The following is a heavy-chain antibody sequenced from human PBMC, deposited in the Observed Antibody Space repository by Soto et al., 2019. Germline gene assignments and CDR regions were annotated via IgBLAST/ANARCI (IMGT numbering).Heavy chain of an antibody. V-gene: IGHV4-39*01. Sequence: QLQLQESGPGLVKPSETLSLTCTVSGGSISSSSYYWGWIRQPPGKGLEWIGSIYYSGSTYYNPSLKSRVTISVDTSKNQFSLKLSSVTAADTAVYYCARTTVTTEGAFDIWGQGTMVTVSS. CDR3: ARTTVTTEGAFDI. CDR1: GGSISSSSYY. D-gene: IGHD4-17*01. CDR2: IYYSGST. J-gene: IGHJ3*02.